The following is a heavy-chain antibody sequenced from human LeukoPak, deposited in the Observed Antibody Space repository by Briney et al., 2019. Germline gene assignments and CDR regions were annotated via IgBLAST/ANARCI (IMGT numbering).Heavy chain of an antibody. J-gene: IGHJ6*03. CDR3: ARGGPLGYVDV. CDR1: GFTFSSYS. Sequence: GGSLRLSCAASGFTFSSYSMNWVRQAPGKGLEWVSSISSSSSYIYYADSVKGRFTISRDNAKNSLYLQMNSLRAEDTAVYYCARGGPLGYVDVWGKGTTVTVSS. CDR2: ISSSSSYI. D-gene: IGHD6-6*01. V-gene: IGHV3-21*01.